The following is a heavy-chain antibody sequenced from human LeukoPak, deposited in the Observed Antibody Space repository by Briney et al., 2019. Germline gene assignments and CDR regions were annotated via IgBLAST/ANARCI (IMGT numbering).Heavy chain of an antibody. Sequence: PSETLSLTCTVSGGSISSYYWSWIRRPPGKGLEWLGYIFYTGSTNYNPSLKSRVTMSIDTSKNQFSLQLSSVTTADTAVYYCATGETGSTLGGYWGQGTLVTVSS. J-gene: IGHJ4*02. CDR1: GGSISSYY. CDR3: ATGETGSTLGGY. D-gene: IGHD1-1*01. V-gene: IGHV4-59*01. CDR2: IFYTGST.